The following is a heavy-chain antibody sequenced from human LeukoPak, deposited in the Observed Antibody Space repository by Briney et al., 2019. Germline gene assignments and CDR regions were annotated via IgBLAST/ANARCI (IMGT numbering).Heavy chain of an antibody. Sequence: PSETLSLTCAVSGASITSGRYFWSWIRQPAGKGLEWIGRIDTSGRTNYNPSLKSRVTISVDTAKNQVSLTLTSVTAADAAVYYCATLYDYVWGSYRYSPHDYWGQGTLVTVSS. CDR2: IDTSGRT. D-gene: IGHD3-16*02. CDR3: ATLYDYVWGSYRYSPHDY. V-gene: IGHV4-61*02. CDR1: GASITSGRYF. J-gene: IGHJ4*02.